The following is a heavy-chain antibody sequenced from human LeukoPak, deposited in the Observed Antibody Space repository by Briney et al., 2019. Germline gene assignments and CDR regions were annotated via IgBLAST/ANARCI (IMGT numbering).Heavy chain of an antibody. CDR1: GYTFTNYY. D-gene: IGHD6-6*01. Sequence: ASVKVSCKASGYTFTNYYMHWVRQAPGQGPEWMGIINPSGGGTSYAQKFQGRVTMTRDTSTSTVYMELSSLRSEDTAVYYCARADYSSSAGAYYYHGMDVWGQGTTVTVSS. J-gene: IGHJ6*02. CDR2: INPSGGGT. V-gene: IGHV1-46*01. CDR3: ARADYSSSAGAYYYHGMDV.